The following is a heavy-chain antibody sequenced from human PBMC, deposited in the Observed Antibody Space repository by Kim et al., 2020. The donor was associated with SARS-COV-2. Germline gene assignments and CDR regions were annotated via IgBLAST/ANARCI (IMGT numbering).Heavy chain of an antibody. D-gene: IGHD2-2*01. CDR2: ISAGGSNT. Sequence: GGSLRLSCAASGFTFSSYAMSWVRQAPGKGLEWVSGISAGGSNTYYADSVKGRFTISRDNSKNTLYLQMNSLRAEDTAVYYCAKGEYQLLRSYWYFDLWGRGTLVTVSS. CDR3: AKGEYQLLRSYWYFDL. CDR1: GFTFSSYA. V-gene: IGHV3-23*01. J-gene: IGHJ2*01.